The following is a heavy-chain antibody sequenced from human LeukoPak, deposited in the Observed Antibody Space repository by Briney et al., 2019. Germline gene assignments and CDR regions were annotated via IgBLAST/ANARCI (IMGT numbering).Heavy chain of an antibody. CDR3: ARRGYASSWSFDY. CDR1: GGSISGYY. Sequence: PSETLSLTCTVSGGSISGYYWNWVRQPPGKGLEWIAHIYYSGSTKYNPSLKSRVTISVDTSKNQFSLKLSSVTAADTAVYYCARRGYASSWSFDYWGQGTLVTVSS. D-gene: IGHD6-13*01. J-gene: IGHJ4*02. CDR2: IYYSGST. V-gene: IGHV4-59*08.